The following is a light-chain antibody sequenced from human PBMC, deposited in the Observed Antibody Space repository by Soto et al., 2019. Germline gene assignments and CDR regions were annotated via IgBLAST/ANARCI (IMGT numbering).Light chain of an antibody. Sequence: IVLTQSPATLSLSPGERATLSCRASESVRSYLAWYQQRPGQAPRLLIYDVSNRATGIPARFSGSGSGTDFTLTISSLEPEDFAVYYCQQRSNWPGTFGGGTKVDIK. CDR2: DVS. V-gene: IGKV3-11*01. CDR1: ESVRSY. J-gene: IGKJ4*01. CDR3: QQRSNWPGT.